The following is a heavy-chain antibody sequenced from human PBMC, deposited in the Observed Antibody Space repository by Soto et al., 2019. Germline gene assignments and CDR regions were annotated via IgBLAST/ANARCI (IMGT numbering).Heavy chain of an antibody. J-gene: IGHJ5*02. CDR2: IYWDDDK. CDR1: GFSLSTSGVG. V-gene: IGHV2-5*02. D-gene: IGHD2-2*01. CDR3: AHSTWGCSSTSCYQRWFDP. Sequence: QITLKESGPTLVKPTQTLTLTCTFSGFSLSTSGVGVGWIRQPPGKALEWLALIYWDDDKRYSPSLKSRLTITKDTSKNQVVLTMTNMDPVDTATYYCAHSTWGCSSTSCYQRWFDPWGQGTLVTVSS.